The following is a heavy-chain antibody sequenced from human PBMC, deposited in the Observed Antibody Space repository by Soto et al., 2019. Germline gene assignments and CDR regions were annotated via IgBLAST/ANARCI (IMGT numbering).Heavy chain of an antibody. V-gene: IGHV4-39*01. D-gene: IGHD2-21*01. CDR1: GGSISSSPY. CDR2: MSYRGAT. J-gene: IGHJ4*02. Sequence: SETLSLTCTVSGGSISSSPYWGWIRQPPGKGLEWVGSMSYRGATSYNPSLKGRVTIAADTPKNQFSLILTSVIAADTAVYYCATDGGKGGDSEYWGQGTLVTVSS. CDR3: ATDGGKGGDSEY.